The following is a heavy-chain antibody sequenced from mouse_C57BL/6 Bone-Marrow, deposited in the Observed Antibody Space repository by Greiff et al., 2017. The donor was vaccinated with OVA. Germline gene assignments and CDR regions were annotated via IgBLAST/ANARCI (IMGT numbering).Heavy chain of an antibody. CDR2: IYPRDGST. CDR3: ARCSNYDYAMDY. V-gene: IGHV1-85*01. J-gene: IGHJ4*01. Sequence: QVQLQQSGAELVKPGASVKLSCTASGFNIKDYYMHWVKQRPGQGLEWIGWIYPRDGSTKYNEKFKGKATLTVDTSSSTAYMELHSLTSEDSAVYFCARCSNYDYAMDYWGQGTSVTVSS. CDR1: GFNIKDYY. D-gene: IGHD2-5*01.